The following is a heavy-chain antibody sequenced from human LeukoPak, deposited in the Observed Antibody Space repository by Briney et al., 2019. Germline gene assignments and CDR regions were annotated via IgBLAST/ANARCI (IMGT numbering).Heavy chain of an antibody. Sequence: GGSLRLSCAVSGFTVSSNDMSWVRQAPGKGLEWVSVIYSGGSTYYADSVKGRFTISRHNSKNTLYLQMNSLRAEDTAVYYCARWISGIDDAFDIWGQGTMVTVSS. CDR2: IYSGGST. CDR1: GFTVSSND. CDR3: ARWISGIDDAFDI. V-gene: IGHV3-53*04. J-gene: IGHJ3*02. D-gene: IGHD2-2*03.